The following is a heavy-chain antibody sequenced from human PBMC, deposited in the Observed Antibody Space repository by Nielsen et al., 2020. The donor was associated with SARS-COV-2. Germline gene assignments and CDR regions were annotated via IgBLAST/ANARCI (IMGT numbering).Heavy chain of an antibody. V-gene: IGHV1-18*01. Sequence: ASVKVSCKASGYTFTSYGISWVRQAPGQGLEWMGWISAYNGNTKYAQKHQGRVTMTTDTSTSTAYIELRSLRSDDTAVYFCARSFGTTDPNYFDYWGQGTLVTVSS. CDR1: GYTFTSYG. CDR2: ISAYNGNT. CDR3: ARSFGTTDPNYFDY. D-gene: IGHD1-7*01. J-gene: IGHJ4*02.